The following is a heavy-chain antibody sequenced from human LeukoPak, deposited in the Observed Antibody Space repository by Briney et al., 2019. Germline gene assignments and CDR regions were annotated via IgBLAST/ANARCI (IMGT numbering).Heavy chain of an antibody. Sequence: GGSLRLSCAGSGFTFSSYGMSWVRQAPGKGREWGSAISGSGGSTYYADSVKGRFTISRDNSKNTLYLQMNSLRAEDTAVYYCAKDRYDSSGYWVDYWGQGTLVTVSS. J-gene: IGHJ4*02. CDR1: GFTFSSYG. V-gene: IGHV3-23*01. CDR2: ISGSGGST. CDR3: AKDRYDSSGYWVDY. D-gene: IGHD3-22*01.